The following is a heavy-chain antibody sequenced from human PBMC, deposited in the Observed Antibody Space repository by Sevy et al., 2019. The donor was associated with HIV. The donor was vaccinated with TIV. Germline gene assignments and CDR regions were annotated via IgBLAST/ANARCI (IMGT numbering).Heavy chain of an antibody. D-gene: IGHD4-17*01. CDR1: GFSFSWYW. CDR3: AKDWTTVVTPAFDY. V-gene: IGHV3-7*03. J-gene: IGHJ4*02. Sequence: GGSLRLSCAASGFSFSWYWMSWVRQTPEKGLEWVANIKQDGSEKNYVDSVKGRFTISRDNSKNILYLQMNSLRAEDTAVYYCAKDWTTVVTPAFDYWGQGTLVTVSS. CDR2: IKQDGSEK.